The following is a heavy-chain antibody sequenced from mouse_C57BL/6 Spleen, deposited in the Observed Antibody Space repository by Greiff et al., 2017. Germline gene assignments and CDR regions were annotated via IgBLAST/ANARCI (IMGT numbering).Heavy chain of an antibody. Sequence: DVHLVESGGGLVKPGGSLKLSCAASGFTFSDYGMHWVRQAPEKGLEWVAYISSGSGTIYYADTVKGRFTISRDNAKNTLFLQMTRLRSEDTAMYYCARSSIYYDYAGYAMDYWGQGTSVTVSS. CDR2: ISSGSGTI. J-gene: IGHJ4*01. CDR1: GFTFSDYG. D-gene: IGHD2-4*01. V-gene: IGHV5-17*01. CDR3: ARSSIYYDYAGYAMDY.